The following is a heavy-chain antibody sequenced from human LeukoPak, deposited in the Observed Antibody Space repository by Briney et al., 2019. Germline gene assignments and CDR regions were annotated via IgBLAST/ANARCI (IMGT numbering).Heavy chain of an antibody. D-gene: IGHD3-22*01. CDR3: ARLYYDSSGYYQICYFDY. Sequence: SETLSLTCTVSGGSISSSSYYWGWIRQPPGKGLEGIGSIYYSGSTYDNPSLKSRVTISVDTSKNQFSLNLSSVTAADTAVYYCARLYYDSSGYYQICYFDYWGQGTLVTVSS. V-gene: IGHV4-39*01. CDR1: GGSISSSSYY. J-gene: IGHJ4*02. CDR2: IYYSGST.